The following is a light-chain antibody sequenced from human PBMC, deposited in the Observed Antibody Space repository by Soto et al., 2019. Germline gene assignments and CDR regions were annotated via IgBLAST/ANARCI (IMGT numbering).Light chain of an antibody. CDR1: SSGVGDYNY. CDR2: DVN. J-gene: IGLJ1*01. CDR3: CSYAGSYTFV. V-gene: IGLV2-11*01. Sequence: QSALTQPRSVSGSPGQSVTISCTGASSGVGDYNYVSWYQQHPGKAPKLIIFDVNYRPSGVPDRFSGSKSGDTASLTISGLQADDEADYYCSYAGSYTFVFGTGTKVTVL.